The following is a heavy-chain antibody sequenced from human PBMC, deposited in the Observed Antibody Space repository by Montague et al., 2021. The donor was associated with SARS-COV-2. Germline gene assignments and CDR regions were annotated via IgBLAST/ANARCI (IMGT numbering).Heavy chain of an antibody. CDR3: ARGPHYDILTSYYKDGMDV. V-gene: IGHV4-61*02. CDR1: GGSISTGSYY. J-gene: IGHJ6*02. Sequence: TLSLTCTVSGGSISTGSYYWSWIRQPAGKGLEWIGRIYTSGSTNYNPSLKSRVTISVDTSQNQFSLKLSSVTAADTAVYYCARGPHYDILTSYYKDGMDVWGQGTTVTVSS. CDR2: IYTSGST. D-gene: IGHD3-9*01.